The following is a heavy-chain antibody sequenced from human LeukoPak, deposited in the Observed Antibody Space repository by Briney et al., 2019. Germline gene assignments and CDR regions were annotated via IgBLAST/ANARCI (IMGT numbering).Heavy chain of an antibody. CDR3: ARYYYDSSGYYRLAHDAFDI. V-gene: IGHV1-8*01. Sequence: ASVKVSCKASGYTFTSYDINWVRQATGQGLEWMGWMNPNSGNTGYAQKFQGRVTMTRNTSISTAYMELSSLRSEDTAVYYCARYYYDSSGYYRLAHDAFDIWGQGTMVTVSS. D-gene: IGHD3-22*01. CDR2: MNPNSGNT. CDR1: GYTFTSYD. J-gene: IGHJ3*02.